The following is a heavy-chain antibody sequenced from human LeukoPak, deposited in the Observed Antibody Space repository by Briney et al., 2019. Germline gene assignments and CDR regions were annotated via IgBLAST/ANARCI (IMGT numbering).Heavy chain of an antibody. D-gene: IGHD3-22*01. CDR2: ISDSGGST. J-gene: IGHJ4*02. CDR3: ARDLHYDSSGYCDY. CDR1: GFTFSNYG. V-gene: IGHV3-23*01. Sequence: GGSLRLSCAASGFTFSNYGMNWVRQASGKGLEWVSGISDSGGSTYSADSVKGRFIISRDNSKNMLYLQMNSLRAEDTAVYYCARDLHYDSSGYCDYWGQGTLVTVSS.